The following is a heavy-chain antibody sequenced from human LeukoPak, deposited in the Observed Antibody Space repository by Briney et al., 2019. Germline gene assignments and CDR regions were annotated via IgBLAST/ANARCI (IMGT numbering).Heavy chain of an antibody. J-gene: IGHJ4*02. CDR1: GDSISPYY. V-gene: IGHV4-59*01. D-gene: IGHD5-24*01. CDR2: VYYSGST. CDR3: ARYRRDGNIYSLDC. Sequence: PSETLSLTCTVSGDSISPYYWSWIRQPPGKGLEWIGYVYYSGSTNYNPSLKSRVTMSADTSHNQFSLKLSSVTAADTAVYYCARYRRDGNIYSLDCWGQGSLVTVSS.